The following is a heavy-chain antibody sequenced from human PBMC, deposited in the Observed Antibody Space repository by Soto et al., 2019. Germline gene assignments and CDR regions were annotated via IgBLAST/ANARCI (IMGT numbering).Heavy chain of an antibody. Sequence: SETLSLTCTVSGGSISSSSYYWGWIRQPPGKGLEWIGSIYYSGSTYYNPSLKSRVTISVDTSKNQFSLKLSSVTAAGTAVYYCAGQDIVVVPAAIRGWWFDPWGQGTLVTVS. CDR1: GGSISSSSYY. V-gene: IGHV4-39*01. D-gene: IGHD2-2*02. CDR3: AGQDIVVVPAAIRGWWFDP. CDR2: IYYSGST. J-gene: IGHJ5*02.